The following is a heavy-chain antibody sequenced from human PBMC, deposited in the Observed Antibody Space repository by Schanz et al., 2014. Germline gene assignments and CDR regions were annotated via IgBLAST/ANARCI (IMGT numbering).Heavy chain of an antibody. J-gene: IGHJ4*02. CDR1: GFNFKAYA. D-gene: IGHD3-22*01. V-gene: IGHV3-23*04. CDR2: MIGSGSSV. CDR3: AKDGRLPYYGTGSDFDY. Sequence: VQLVDSGGGLVKPGGSLRLSCAASGFNFKAYAMSWVRQASGKGLEWVSRMIGSGSSVFYADSVKGRFTISRDNLKNTVYLQMNSLRAGDTAVYYCAKDGRLPYYGTGSDFDYWGQGTLVAVSS.